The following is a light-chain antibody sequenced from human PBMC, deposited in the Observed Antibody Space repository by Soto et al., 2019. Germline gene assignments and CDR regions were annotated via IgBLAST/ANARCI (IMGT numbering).Light chain of an antibody. Sequence: EIVMTQSPATLSVSPGERATLSCRASQSVSRYLAWYQQKPGQAPRLLIYGASTRATGIPARFSGSGSGTEFTLIINSLQSEDFAVYYCQQYNAWPPWTFGQGTKVEVK. V-gene: IGKV3-15*01. CDR1: QSVSRY. J-gene: IGKJ1*01. CDR2: GAS. CDR3: QQYNAWPPWT.